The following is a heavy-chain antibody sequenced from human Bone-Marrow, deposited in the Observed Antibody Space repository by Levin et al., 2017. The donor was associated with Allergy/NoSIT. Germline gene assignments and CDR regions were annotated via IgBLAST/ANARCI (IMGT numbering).Heavy chain of an antibody. Sequence: ESGPTLVKPTQTLTLTCTFSGFSLSSSGMFLSWIRQPPGKALEWLALIDWADTKYYTTSLKTRLSISKDTSKNQVVLTMTNMDPVDTATYYCARIGLGSGSDYFDYWGQGTLVTVSS. J-gene: IGHJ4*02. V-gene: IGHV2-70*01. CDR2: IDWADTK. CDR3: ARIGLGSGSDYFDY. CDR1: GFSLSSSGMF. D-gene: IGHD6-25*01.